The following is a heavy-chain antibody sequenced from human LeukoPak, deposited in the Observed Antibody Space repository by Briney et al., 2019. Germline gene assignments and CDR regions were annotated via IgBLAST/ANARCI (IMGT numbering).Heavy chain of an antibody. Sequence: GGSLRLSCAASGFTLSGYFMSWVRQAPGEGLEWVASIKGDGSEKNYVDSVKGRFTISRDNAKNSLYLQMNSLRAEDTALYYCAKDRSNYYDSSGYSSWGQGTLVTVSS. CDR1: GFTLSGYF. CDR3: AKDRSNYYDSSGYSS. J-gene: IGHJ5*02. CDR2: IKGDGSEK. D-gene: IGHD3-22*01. V-gene: IGHV3-7*03.